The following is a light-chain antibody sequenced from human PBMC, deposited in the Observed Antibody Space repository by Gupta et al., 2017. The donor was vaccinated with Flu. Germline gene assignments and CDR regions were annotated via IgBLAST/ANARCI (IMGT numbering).Light chain of an antibody. CDR1: SSDVGGYNY. Sequence: VSGSPGQSITISCTGTSSDVGGYNYVSWYQQHPGKAPKLMIYEVSNRPSGVSNRFSGSKSGNTASLTISGLQAEDEADYDCSSYTSSSTLGVFGGGTKLTVL. CDR3: SSYTSSSTLGV. V-gene: IGLV2-14*01. J-gene: IGLJ3*02. CDR2: EVS.